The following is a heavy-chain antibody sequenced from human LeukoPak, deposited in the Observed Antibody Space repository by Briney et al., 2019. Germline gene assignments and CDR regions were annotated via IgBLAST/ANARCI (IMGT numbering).Heavy chain of an antibody. Sequence: GGSLRLSCAASAFTFGNYAMNWVRQAPGKGLEWVSGLSGSGASTYYADSVKGRFTISRDNSKNTLYLQMNSLRAEDTAVYYCAKALILYYDFWSGPPMFDPWGQGTLVTVSS. J-gene: IGHJ5*02. D-gene: IGHD3-3*01. CDR3: AKALILYYDFWSGPPMFDP. CDR1: AFTFGNYA. CDR2: LSGSGAST. V-gene: IGHV3-23*01.